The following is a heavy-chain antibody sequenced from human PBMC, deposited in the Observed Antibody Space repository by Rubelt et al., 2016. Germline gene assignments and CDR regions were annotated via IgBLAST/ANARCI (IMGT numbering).Heavy chain of an antibody. V-gene: IGHV1-2*06. J-gene: IGHJ3*02. CDR2: IDPNSGAT. CDR3: VVDAFDI. CDR1: GYTFTGYY. D-gene: IGHD2-21*01. Sequence: QLVQSAAEVKEPGASVKVSCKASGYTFTGYYIHWMRQAPGQGLEWMGRIDPNSGATNYTQIFQGRVTMTRDTSVRTADMDLGSLASGETAVYYCVVDAFDIWGQGTMVTVSS.